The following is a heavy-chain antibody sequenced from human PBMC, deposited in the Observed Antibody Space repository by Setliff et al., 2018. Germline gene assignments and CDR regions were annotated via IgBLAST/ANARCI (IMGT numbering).Heavy chain of an antibody. J-gene: IGHJ6*03. CDR2: IIPGLGIL. V-gene: IGHV1-69*10. Sequence: GASVKVSCKASGGTFNTYGITWVRQAPAQGLEWMGGIIPGLGILDYAQKFQDRVTITADRSTSTAYMELSSLRSEDTAVYYCASRTHPHGITGITQGGGWWHYYYMDVWGKGTTVTVSS. CDR1: GGTFNTYG. CDR3: ASRTHPHGITGITQGGGWWHYYYMDV. D-gene: IGHD1-7*01.